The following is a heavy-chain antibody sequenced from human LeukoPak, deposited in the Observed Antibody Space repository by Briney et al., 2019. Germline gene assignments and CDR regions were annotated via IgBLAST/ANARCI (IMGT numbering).Heavy chain of an antibody. CDR1: GYTFTAYY. Sequence: ASVRVSCKASGYTFTAYYMHWVRQAPGQGLEWMGWINPSNGGTIYAQKFQGRVTATRDKSISTAYMDLSSLRSDDTAVYYCARGRRSSSWYEDDIWGQGTMVTVSS. CDR2: INPSNGGT. D-gene: IGHD6-13*01. J-gene: IGHJ3*02. CDR3: ARGRRSSSWYEDDI. V-gene: IGHV1-2*02.